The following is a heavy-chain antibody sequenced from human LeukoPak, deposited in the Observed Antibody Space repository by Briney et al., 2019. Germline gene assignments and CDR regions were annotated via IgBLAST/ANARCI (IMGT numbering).Heavy chain of an antibody. D-gene: IGHD1-26*01. V-gene: IGHV1-2*06. CDR2: INPNSGGT. CDR3: ARYITVGATYQHFDY. J-gene: IGHJ4*02. CDR1: GYTFTGYY. Sequence: GASVKVSCKASGYTFTGYYMHWVRQAPGQGLEWMGRINPNSGGTNYAQKFQGRVTMTRDTSISIAYMELSRLRSDDTAVYYCARYITVGATYQHFDYWGQGTLVTVSS.